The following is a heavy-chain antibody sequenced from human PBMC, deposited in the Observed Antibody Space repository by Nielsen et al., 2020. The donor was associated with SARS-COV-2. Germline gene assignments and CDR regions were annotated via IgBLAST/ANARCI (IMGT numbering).Heavy chain of an antibody. J-gene: IGHJ6*02. D-gene: IGHD6-13*01. CDR3: AIAAAGTSGMDV. Sequence: SVKVSCKASGGTFSSYAISWVRQAPGQGLEWMGGIIPIFGTANYAQKFQGRVTITADESTSTAYMELSRLRSDDTAVYYCAIAAAGTSGMDVWGQGTTVTVSS. CDR2: IIPIFGTA. V-gene: IGHV1-69*13. CDR1: GGTFSSYA.